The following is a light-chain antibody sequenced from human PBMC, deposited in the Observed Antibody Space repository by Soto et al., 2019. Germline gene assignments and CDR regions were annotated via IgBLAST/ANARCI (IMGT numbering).Light chain of an antibody. CDR1: NRDVGTYDL. Sequence: QSALTQSASVSGSPGQSITISCTGTNRDVGTYDLVSWYQQHPGKAPKLIIYEASRRPSGVSNRFSGSKSGNTASLTISGLQGEDEADYYCFAYARNSMSGVFGGGTKLTVL. CDR3: FAYARNSMSGV. V-gene: IGLV2-23*01. J-gene: IGLJ3*02. CDR2: EAS.